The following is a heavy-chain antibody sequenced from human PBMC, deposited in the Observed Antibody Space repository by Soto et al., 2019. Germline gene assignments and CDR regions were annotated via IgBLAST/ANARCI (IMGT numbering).Heavy chain of an antibody. Sequence: ASVKVSCKASVGTFSSYAMSWVRQAPGQGLEWMGGIIPIFGTANYAQKFQGRVTITADESTSTAYMELSSLRSEDTAVYYCASTSDSSGWYVDHYGMDVWGQGTTVTV. CDR1: VGTFSSYA. CDR3: ASTSDSSGWYVDHYGMDV. J-gene: IGHJ6*02. CDR2: IIPIFGTA. D-gene: IGHD6-19*01. V-gene: IGHV1-69*13.